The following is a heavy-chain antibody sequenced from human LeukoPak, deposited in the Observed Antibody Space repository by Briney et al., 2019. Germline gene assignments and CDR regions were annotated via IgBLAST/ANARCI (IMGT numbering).Heavy chain of an antibody. J-gene: IGHJ6*02. CDR1: GFSFSSYW. V-gene: IGHV3-7*01. CDR2: IKQDGTER. Sequence: GGSLSLSCAASGFSFSSYWMSWFRQAQGKGLEWVAYIKQDGTERFYVDSVKGRFTISRDNAENSLYLRMNSLRAEDTAVYFCARVNYHYGMDVWGQGTTVTVSS. CDR3: ARVNYHYGMDV.